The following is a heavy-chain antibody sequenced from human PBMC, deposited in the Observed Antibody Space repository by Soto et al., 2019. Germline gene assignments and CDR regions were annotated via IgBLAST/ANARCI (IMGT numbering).Heavy chain of an antibody. CDR1: GYTLTELS. Sequence: QVQLVQSGAEVKKPGASVKVSCKVSGYTLTELSMHWVRQAPGKGLEWMGGFDPEDGETIYAQKFQGRVTMTEDTSTDTAYMELSSLRSEDTAVYYCATGEITMVRGVMFYYYMDVWGKGTTVTVSS. D-gene: IGHD3-10*01. CDR2: FDPEDGET. CDR3: ATGEITMVRGVMFYYYMDV. J-gene: IGHJ6*03. V-gene: IGHV1-24*01.